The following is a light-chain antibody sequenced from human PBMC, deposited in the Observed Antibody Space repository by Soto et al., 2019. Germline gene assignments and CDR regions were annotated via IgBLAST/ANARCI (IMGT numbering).Light chain of an antibody. CDR1: QSVSSN. V-gene: IGKV3-15*01. CDR3: QQHNAWPWT. J-gene: IGKJ1*01. CDR2: ATS. Sequence: ERVMTHAPATLSVSPGERATLSCWASQSVSSNLAWYQQTPGQAPRLLIYATSTRATGIPARFSGSGSGTEFTLTINSLQSEDSAVYYCQQHNAWPWTFGQGTKVDIK.